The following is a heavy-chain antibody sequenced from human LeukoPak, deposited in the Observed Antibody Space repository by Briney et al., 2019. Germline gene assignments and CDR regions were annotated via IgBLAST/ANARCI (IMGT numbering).Heavy chain of an antibody. CDR3: ARVSNPHYLGYYFDY. D-gene: IGHD1-14*01. CDR2: ISGSGAST. CDR1: GFTFGSYA. V-gene: IGHV3-23*01. Sequence: GGSLRLSCAASGFTFGSYAMSWVRQAPGKGLEWVAGISGSGASTYYADSVKGRFTISRDNSKNTLYLQINSLRAEDTALYYCARVSNPHYLGYYFDYWAREPLVAVSS. J-gene: IGHJ4*02.